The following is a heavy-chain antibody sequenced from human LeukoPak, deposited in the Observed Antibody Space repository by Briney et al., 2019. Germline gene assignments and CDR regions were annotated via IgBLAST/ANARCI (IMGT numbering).Heavy chain of an antibody. V-gene: IGHV3-23*01. J-gene: IGHJ5*02. CDR1: GFTFSSYA. CDR2: ISGSGPYT. CDR3: AKDVSWNWFDP. Sequence: GGSLRLSCAASGFTFSSYAMSWVRQAPGKGLEWVSGISGSGPYTFYTDSVKGRFTISRDSSKNTLYLQMNTLRAEDTAVYYCAKDVSWNWFDPWGQGTLVTVSS.